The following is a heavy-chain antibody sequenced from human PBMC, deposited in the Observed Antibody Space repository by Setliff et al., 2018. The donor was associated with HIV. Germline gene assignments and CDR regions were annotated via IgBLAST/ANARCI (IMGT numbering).Heavy chain of an antibody. D-gene: IGHD2-2*01. CDR2: IYYTGHT. J-gene: IGHJ4*02. CDR3: ARRVVHTSPSDPSGLYFDF. Sequence: SETLSLTCSVSGDSITSHYWSWIRQPPGKGLEWIGSIYYTGHTYYSPSLKSRVTISADTSKNQFSLKLSSVTAADPAVYVCARRVVHTSPSDPSGLYFDFWGQGTLVTVSS. CDR1: GDSITSHY. V-gene: IGHV4-39*07.